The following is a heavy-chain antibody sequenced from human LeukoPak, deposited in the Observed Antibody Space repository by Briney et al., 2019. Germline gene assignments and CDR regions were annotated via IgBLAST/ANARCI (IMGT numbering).Heavy chain of an antibody. CDR1: GASINTNGYF. CDR2: IYYSGNT. CDR3: ARAYSSSWYFNWFDP. Sequence: SETLSLTCTVSGASINTNGYFWGWIRQPPGKGLEWIGNIYYSGNTYFNPSLKSRVTISADPSKNQFSLKLSSVTAADTAVYFCARAYSSSWYFNWFDPWGQGTQVTVSS. D-gene: IGHD6-13*01. J-gene: IGHJ5*02. V-gene: IGHV4-39*07.